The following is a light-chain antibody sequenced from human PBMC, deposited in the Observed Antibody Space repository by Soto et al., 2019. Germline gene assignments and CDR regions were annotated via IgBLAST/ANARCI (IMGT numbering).Light chain of an antibody. Sequence: QSARTQPPSASGSPGQSVTISCTGTSSDVGGYNYVSWYQHHPGKAPKLIIYEVDERPSGVPDRLSGSKSGNTASLTVSGLQAEDEADYYCSSYVGSNTFPYVFGTGTKVPVL. CDR3: SSYVGSNTFPYV. V-gene: IGLV2-8*01. CDR2: EVD. CDR1: SSDVGGYNY. J-gene: IGLJ1*01.